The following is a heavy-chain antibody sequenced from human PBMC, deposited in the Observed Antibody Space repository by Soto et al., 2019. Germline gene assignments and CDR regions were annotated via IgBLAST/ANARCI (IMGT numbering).Heavy chain of an antibody. CDR1: GYTFTSYR. D-gene: IGHD3-10*01. J-gene: IGHJ4*02. Sequence: QVQLVQSGAEEKKPGASVKVSCKASGYTFTSYRMHWVRQAPGQRLEWMGWINGNNGNTRYSQNFQGRVTITRDTSASTDYMELGSLRSEDTAVYYCARPMNYNDYLDYWGQGTLVTVSS. CDR3: ARPMNYNDYLDY. CDR2: INGNNGNT. V-gene: IGHV1-3*05.